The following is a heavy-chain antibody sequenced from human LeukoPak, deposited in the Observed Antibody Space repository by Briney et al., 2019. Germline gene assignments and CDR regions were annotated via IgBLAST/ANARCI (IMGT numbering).Heavy chain of an antibody. V-gene: IGHV3-66*01. CDR3: ARDVRGYGDHLDY. CDR2: IYSGGST. J-gene: IGHJ4*02. CDR1: GFTVSSNY. Sequence: GGSLRLSCAASGFTVSSNYMSWVRQASGKGLEWVSVIYSGGSTYYADSVKGRFTISRDNSKNTLYLQMNSLRAEDTAVYYCARDVRGYGDHLDYWGQGTLVTVSS. D-gene: IGHD4-17*01.